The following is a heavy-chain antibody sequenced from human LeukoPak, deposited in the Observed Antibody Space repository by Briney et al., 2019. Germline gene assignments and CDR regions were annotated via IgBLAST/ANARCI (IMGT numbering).Heavy chain of an antibody. CDR2: MYYSGST. Sequence: SQTLSLNCTVSGGSISSGDYDWSWIRQPPGKGLEWIAYMYYSGSTYYNPSLKSRVTMSADTSKNQLSLKLSSVTAADTAVYYCARPYYYDSRIDPWGQGILVTVSS. J-gene: IGHJ5*02. D-gene: IGHD3-22*01. CDR1: GGSISSGDYD. CDR3: ARPYYYDSRIDP. V-gene: IGHV4-30-4*01.